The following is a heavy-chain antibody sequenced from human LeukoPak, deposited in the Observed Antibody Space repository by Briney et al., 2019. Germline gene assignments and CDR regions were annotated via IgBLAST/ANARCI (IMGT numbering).Heavy chain of an antibody. CDR3: ARDILTGSQSRFQH. CDR1: GFTFSSYS. Sequence: GGSLRLSCAASGFTFSSYSMTWVRQTPGKGLEWVSYISSSSSTIYYADSVKGRFTISRDNAKNSLYLQMNSLRAEDTAVYYCARDILTGSQSRFQHWGQGTLVTVSS. V-gene: IGHV3-48*04. D-gene: IGHD3-9*01. CDR2: ISSSSSTI. J-gene: IGHJ1*01.